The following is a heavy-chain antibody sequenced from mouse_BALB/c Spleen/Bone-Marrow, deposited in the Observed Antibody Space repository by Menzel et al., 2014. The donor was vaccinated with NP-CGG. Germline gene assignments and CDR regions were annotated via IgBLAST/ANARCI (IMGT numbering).Heavy chain of an antibody. CDR2: INPYNGAT. CDR1: GYSFTACF. J-gene: IGHJ4*01. CDR3: ARRWSGAMDY. V-gene: IGHV1-34*02. Sequence: EVQLQQSGPELVKPGASMKISCKASGYSFTACFIHWIKQSHVKSLEWIGRINPYNGATTYNQNFNDKASLTVDKSSSSTYMELHSLASEDSAFYYSARRWSGAMDYWGQGTSVTVSS.